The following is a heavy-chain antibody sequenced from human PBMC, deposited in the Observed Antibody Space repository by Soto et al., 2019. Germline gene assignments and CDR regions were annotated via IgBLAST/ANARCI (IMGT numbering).Heavy chain of an antibody. Sequence: SVKVSCKASGGSFSNYGISWVRQAPGQGLEWMGGIIPVFGTPHYAQKFQDRVTITADESTSTVYMEVSSLTSEDTAVYYCARGDATKIIVTTYYGLDVWGQGTTVTVSS. CDR1: GGSFSNYG. CDR3: ARGDATKIIVTTYYGLDV. J-gene: IGHJ6*02. D-gene: IGHD3-22*01. CDR2: IIPVFGTP. V-gene: IGHV1-69*13.